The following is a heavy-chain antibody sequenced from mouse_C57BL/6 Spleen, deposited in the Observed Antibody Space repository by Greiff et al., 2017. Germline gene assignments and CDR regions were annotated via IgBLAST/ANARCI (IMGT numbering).Heavy chain of an antibody. V-gene: IGHV3-8*01. D-gene: IGHD1-1*01. J-gene: IGHJ1*03. Sequence: EVMLVESGPGLAKPSQTLSLTCSVTGYSITSDYWNWIRKFPGNKLEYIGYISYSGSTYYNPSPKSRISITRDTSKNQFYLQLNSVTTEDTATYYWARAVITTVVAAYWYFDVWGTGTTVTVSS. CDR2: ISYSGST. CDR1: GYSITSDY. CDR3: ARAVITTVVAAYWYFDV.